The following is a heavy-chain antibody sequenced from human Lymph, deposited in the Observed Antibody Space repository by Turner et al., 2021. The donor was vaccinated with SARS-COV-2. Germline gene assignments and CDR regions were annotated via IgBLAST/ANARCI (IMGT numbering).Heavy chain of an antibody. Sequence: EVQLVESGGGLVKPGGSLRRSCSASGLTFSTYSMNWVRQAPGKGLEWISSISSSSSYIYYADSVKGRFTISRDDAKNSLYLQMNSLRAEDTAVYYCARDIPTTADYFDYWGQGTLVTVSS. V-gene: IGHV3-21*01. CDR3: ARDIPTTADYFDY. CDR1: GLTFSTYS. CDR2: ISSSSSYI. D-gene: IGHD4-17*01. J-gene: IGHJ4*02.